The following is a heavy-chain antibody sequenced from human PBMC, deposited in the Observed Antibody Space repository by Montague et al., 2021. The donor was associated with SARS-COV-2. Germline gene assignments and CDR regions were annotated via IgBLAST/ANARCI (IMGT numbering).Heavy chain of an antibody. J-gene: IGHJ5*02. D-gene: IGHD3-10*01. CDR2: IDWDDDK. Sequence: PALVQPTQTLALTCTFSGFSLTTDGVCVSWIRQPPGKALEWLARIDWDDDKYYSTSLKTRLTISKDTSKNQVVLTMTNMNPADTATYYCARNGVEFRGSEKYYSGNWLDPWGQGTLVTVSS. V-gene: IGHV2-70*11. CDR1: GFSLTTDGVC. CDR3: ARNGVEFRGSEKYYSGNWLDP.